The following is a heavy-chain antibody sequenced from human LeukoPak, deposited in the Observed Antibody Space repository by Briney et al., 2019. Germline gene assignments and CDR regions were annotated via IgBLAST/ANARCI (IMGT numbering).Heavy chain of an antibody. CDR2: IYYSGST. D-gene: IGHD3-10*01. J-gene: IGHJ3*02. CDR3: ARDNGSGLDDAFDI. CDR1: GGSISSSSYN. V-gene: IGHV4-61*01. Sequence: SETLSLTCTVSGGSISSSSYNWAGFRQPQGKEREWMGYIYYSGSTNYNPSLKSRVTISVDTSKNQFSLKLSSVTAADTAVYYCARDNGSGLDDAFDIWGQGTMVTVSS.